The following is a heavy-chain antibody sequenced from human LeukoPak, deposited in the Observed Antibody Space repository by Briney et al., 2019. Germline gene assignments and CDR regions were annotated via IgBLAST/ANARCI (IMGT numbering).Heavy chain of an antibody. D-gene: IGHD5-12*01. CDR3: ARTGGYDYHIDH. Sequence: SETLSLTCSVSGVSISSYYWSWVRQTAGKGLEWIGRIYISGTTNYNPSLNSRVTMSIDTSKNQFSLKLTSVTAADTGVYYCARTGGYDYHIDHWGQGTQVSVSS. CDR2: IYISGTT. J-gene: IGHJ4*02. V-gene: IGHV4-4*07. CDR1: GVSISSYY.